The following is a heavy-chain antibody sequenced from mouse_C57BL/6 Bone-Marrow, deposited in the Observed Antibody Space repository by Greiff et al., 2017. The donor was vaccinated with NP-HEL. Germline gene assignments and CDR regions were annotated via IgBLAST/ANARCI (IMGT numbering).Heavy chain of an antibody. CDR1: GYTFTDYY. CDR3: ADIYYYRARYFDV. V-gene: IGHV1-19*01. Sequence: EVQLQQSGPVLVKPGASVKMSCKASGYTFTDYYMNWVKQSHGKSLEWIGVINPYNGGTSYNQKFKGKATLTVDKSSSTAYMELNSLTSEDSAVYYCADIYYYRARYFDVWGTGTTVTVSS. J-gene: IGHJ1*03. D-gene: IGHD1-1*01. CDR2: INPYNGGT.